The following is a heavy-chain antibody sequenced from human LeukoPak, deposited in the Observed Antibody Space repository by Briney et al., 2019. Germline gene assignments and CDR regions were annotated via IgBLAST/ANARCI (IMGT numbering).Heavy chain of an antibody. D-gene: IGHD6-13*01. CDR2: IYYSGST. V-gene: IGHV4-59*01. J-gene: IGHJ4*02. Sequence: SETLSLTCTVSGGSISIYYWSWIRQPPGKGLEWIGYIYYSGSTNYNPSLKSRVTISVDTSKNQFSLRLSSVTAADTAVYYCARVTGYVMEDYFDYWGRGTLVTVSS. CDR1: GGSISIYY. CDR3: ARVTGYVMEDYFDY.